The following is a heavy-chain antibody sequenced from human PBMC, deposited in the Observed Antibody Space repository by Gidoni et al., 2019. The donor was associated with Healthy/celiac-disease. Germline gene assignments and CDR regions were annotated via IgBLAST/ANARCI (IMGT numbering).Heavy chain of an antibody. Sequence: QVQLQQWGAGLLKPPETLSLTCAVYGGSFSGYYWSWIRQPPGKGLEWIGEINHSGSTNYNPSLKSRVTISVDTSKNQFSLKLSSVTAADTAVYYCARGRGGRNYDFWSGYIAWGQGTLVTVSS. CDR1: GGSFSGYY. CDR3: ARGRGGRNYDFWSGYIA. J-gene: IGHJ5*02. D-gene: IGHD3-3*01. V-gene: IGHV4-34*01. CDR2: INHSGST.